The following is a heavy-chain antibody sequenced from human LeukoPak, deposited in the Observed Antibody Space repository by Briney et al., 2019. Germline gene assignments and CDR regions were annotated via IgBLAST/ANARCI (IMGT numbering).Heavy chain of an antibody. V-gene: IGHV3-23*01. CDR2: ISASGGST. J-gene: IGHJ4*02. CDR1: GFTFSIYA. Sequence: GGSLRLSCSASGFTFSIYAMIWVRQAPGKGLEWVSGISASGGSTDYADSVKRRFTISRDNSKNTLYLQINSLRAEDTAVYYCATLCSGGSCYWNYWGQGTLVTVSS. D-gene: IGHD2-15*01. CDR3: ATLCSGGSCYWNY.